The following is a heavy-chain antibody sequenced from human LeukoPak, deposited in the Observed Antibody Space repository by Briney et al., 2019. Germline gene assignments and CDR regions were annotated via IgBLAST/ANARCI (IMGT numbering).Heavy chain of an antibody. CDR3: ARDRYYDILTGSAWFDP. V-gene: IGHV4-4*02. D-gene: IGHD3-9*01. CDR2: IYHSGST. J-gene: IGHJ5*02. CDR1: GGSISSSNW. Sequence: SGTLSLTCAVTGGSISSSNWWGWVRQPPGKGLEWIGEIYHSGSTNYNPSLKSRVTISVDKSKNQFSLKLSSVTAADTAVYYCARDRYYDILTGSAWFDPWGQGTLVTVSS.